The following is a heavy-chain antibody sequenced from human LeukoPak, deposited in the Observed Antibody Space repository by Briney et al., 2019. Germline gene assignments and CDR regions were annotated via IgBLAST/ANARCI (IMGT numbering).Heavy chain of an antibody. CDR1: GGTFSSYA. J-gene: IGHJ4*02. CDR3: AREWSPVDIVVEQGYFDY. Sequence: SVKVSCTASGGTFSSYAISWVRQAPGQGLEWMGGIIPIFGTANYAQKFEGRVTITADESTSTAYMELSSLRSEDTAVYYCAREWSPVDIVVEQGYFDYWGQGTLVTVSS. D-gene: IGHD2-2*03. CDR2: IIPIFGTA. V-gene: IGHV1-69*13.